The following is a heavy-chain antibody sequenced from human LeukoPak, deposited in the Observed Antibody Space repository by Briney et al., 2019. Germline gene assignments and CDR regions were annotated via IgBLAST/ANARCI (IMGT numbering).Heavy chain of an antibody. V-gene: IGHV4-59*01. J-gene: IGHJ3*02. CDR1: GGSISSYY. Sequence: SETLSLTCTVSGGSISSYYWSWIRQPPGKGLEWIGYTYYSGSTNYNPSLKSRVTISVDTSKNQFSLKLSSVTAADTAVYYCARRGSDAFDIWGQGTMVTVSS. CDR2: TYYSGST. CDR3: ARRGSDAFDI.